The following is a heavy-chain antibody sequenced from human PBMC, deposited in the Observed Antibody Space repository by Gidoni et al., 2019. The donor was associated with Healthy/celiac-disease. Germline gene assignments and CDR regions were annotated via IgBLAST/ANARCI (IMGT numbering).Heavy chain of an antibody. CDR3: ERGCEGGGDCYPQWGFDY. Sequence: GDSISSYYWSWIRQPPGKGLEWIGYIYYRGSTNYNPSLKSRVTISVDTSKNQFFLKLSSVTAADTAVYYCERGCEGGGDCYPQWGFDYWGQGTLVTVSS. D-gene: IGHD2-21*02. J-gene: IGHJ4*02. CDR2: IYYRGST. V-gene: IGHV4-59*01. CDR1: GDSISSYY.